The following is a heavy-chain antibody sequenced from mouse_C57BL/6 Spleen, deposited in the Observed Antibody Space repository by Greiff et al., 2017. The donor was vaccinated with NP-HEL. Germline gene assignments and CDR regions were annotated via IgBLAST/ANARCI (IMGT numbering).Heavy chain of an antibody. V-gene: IGHV1-55*01. CDR1: GYTFTSYW. Sequence: QVQLQQPGAELVKPGASVKMSCKASGYTFTSYWITWVKQRPGQGLEWIGDIYPGSGSTNYNEKFKSKATLTVDISSSTAYMQLSSLTSEDSAVYYCARGWFHWGQGTSVTVSS. D-gene: IGHD1-1*02. CDR3: ARGWFH. CDR2: IYPGSGST. J-gene: IGHJ4*01.